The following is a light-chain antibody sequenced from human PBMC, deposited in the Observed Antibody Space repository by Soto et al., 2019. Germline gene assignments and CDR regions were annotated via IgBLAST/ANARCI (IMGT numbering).Light chain of an antibody. J-gene: IGKJ4*01. Sequence: DIQMTQSPSSLSVSVGDRVTITCRASQTISASLNWFQQKPGRSPQLLIYGASNLQSGVPSRFSGSGSGTDFTLIITELQIEDSATYFCQQGFSPLLTFGGGTKVDI. CDR2: GAS. V-gene: IGKV1-39*01. CDR3: QQGFSPLLT. CDR1: QTISAS.